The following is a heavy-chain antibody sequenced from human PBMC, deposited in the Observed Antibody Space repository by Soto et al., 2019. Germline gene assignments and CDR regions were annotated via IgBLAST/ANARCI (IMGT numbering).Heavy chain of an antibody. Sequence: ASVKVSCKASGYTFTSYAMQWVRQAHRQRLEWMGWINAGNGNTKYSQKFQGRVTITRDTSASTAYMELSSLRSEDTAVYYCARGPRHITMVRGVINWFDPWGQGTLVTVSS. D-gene: IGHD3-10*01. V-gene: IGHV1-3*01. CDR3: ARGPRHITMVRGVINWFDP. CDR1: GYTFTSYA. J-gene: IGHJ5*02. CDR2: INAGNGNT.